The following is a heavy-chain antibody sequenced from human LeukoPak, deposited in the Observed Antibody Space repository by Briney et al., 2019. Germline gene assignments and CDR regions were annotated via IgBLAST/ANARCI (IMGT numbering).Heavy chain of an antibody. CDR2: IYYTGNT. J-gene: IGHJ4*02. Sequence: SETLSLTCTVSGVSISSSYSYWGWIRQPPGMGLEWIGSIYYTGNTYYNAALKSQVSISIDTSKNQFSLKLTSVTAADTAVYYCARQTGSGLFILPGGQGTLVTVSS. CDR1: GVSISSSYSY. D-gene: IGHD3/OR15-3a*01. CDR3: ARQTGSGLFILP. V-gene: IGHV4-39*01.